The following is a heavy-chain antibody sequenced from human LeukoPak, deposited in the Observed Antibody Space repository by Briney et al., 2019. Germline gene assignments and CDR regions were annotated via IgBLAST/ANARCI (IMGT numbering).Heavy chain of an antibody. CDR3: ARSTPTYYYGSGSYYNPSYYYGMDV. J-gene: IGHJ6*02. V-gene: IGHV1-8*01. Sequence: AASVKVSCKASGYTFTSYDINWVRQATGQGLEWMGWMNPNSGNTGYAQKFQGRVTMTRNTSISTAYMELSSLRSEDTAVYYCARSTPTYYYGSGSYYNPSYYYGMDVWGQGTTVTVSS. D-gene: IGHD3-10*01. CDR2: MNPNSGNT. CDR1: GYTFTSYD.